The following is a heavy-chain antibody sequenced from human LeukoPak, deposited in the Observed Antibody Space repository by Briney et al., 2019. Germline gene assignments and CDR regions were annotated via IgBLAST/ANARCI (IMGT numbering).Heavy chain of an antibody. Sequence: PGGSLRLSCAASGFTFSSYSMNWVRQAPGKGLEWVSSISSSSSYIYYADSVKGRFTISRDNAKNSLYLQMNSLRAEDTAVYYWARYLYCSSTSCYYNWFDPWGQGTLVTVSS. V-gene: IGHV3-21*01. CDR1: GFTFSSYS. CDR3: ARYLYCSSTSCYYNWFDP. J-gene: IGHJ5*02. D-gene: IGHD2-2*01. CDR2: ISSSSSYI.